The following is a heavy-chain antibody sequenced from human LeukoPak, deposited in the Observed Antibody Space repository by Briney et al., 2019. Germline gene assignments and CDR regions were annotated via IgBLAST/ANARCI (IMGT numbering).Heavy chain of an antibody. V-gene: IGHV4-59*01. CDR3: ARGINYGSGWTRVGMGV. Sequence: SETLSLTCTVSGGSISSYYWSWIRQPPGKGLEWIGYIYYSGSTNYYPSLKSRVTISVDTSKNQFSLKLSSVTAADTAVYYCARGINYGSGWTRVGMGVWGKGTTVTVSS. CDR2: IYYSGST. CDR1: GGSISSYY. J-gene: IGHJ6*04. D-gene: IGHD3-10*01.